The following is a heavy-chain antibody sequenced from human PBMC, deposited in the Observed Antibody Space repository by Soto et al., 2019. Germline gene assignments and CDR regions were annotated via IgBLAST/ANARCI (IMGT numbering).Heavy chain of an antibody. V-gene: IGHV3-33*01. CDR2: IWYDGSNK. CDR3: ARDGYCSGGSCYSVPVFDY. Sequence: QVQLVESGGGVVQPGRSLRLSCAASGFTFSSYGMHWVRQAPGKGLEWVAVIWYDGSNKYYADSVKGRFTISRDNSKNTLYLQMNSLRAEDNAVYYCARDGYCSGGSCYSVPVFDYWGQGTLVTVSS. CDR1: GFTFSSYG. D-gene: IGHD2-15*01. J-gene: IGHJ4*02.